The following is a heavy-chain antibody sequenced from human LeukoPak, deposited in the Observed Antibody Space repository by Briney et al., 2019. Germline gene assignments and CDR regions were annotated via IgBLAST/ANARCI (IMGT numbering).Heavy chain of an antibody. J-gene: IGHJ3*01. CDR1: GSTVSSNA. D-gene: IGHD3-10*01. V-gene: IGHV3-23*01. Sequence: GGSLRLSCAASGSTVSSNAMTWVRQAPGKGLEWVSSISGGGGSTYYADSVKGRFTISRDNSKNTLYMQMNSLRDEDTAVYYCARPYGRDAFDFWGQGTMVTVSS. CDR2: ISGGGGST. CDR3: ARPYGRDAFDF.